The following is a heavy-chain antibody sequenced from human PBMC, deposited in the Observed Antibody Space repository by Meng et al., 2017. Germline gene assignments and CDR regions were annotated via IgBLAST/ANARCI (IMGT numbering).Heavy chain of an antibody. D-gene: IGHD6-19*01. CDR1: GITLSSNY. Sequence: GESLKISCAGSGITLSSNYMNWVRQAPGKGLEWVAVISYDGSNKYYADSVKGRFTISRDNSKNTLYLQMNSLRAEDTAVYYCARDGDRGPYSSGGLGWYWGQGTLVTVSS. J-gene: IGHJ4*02. CDR3: ARDGDRGPYSSGGLGWY. V-gene: IGHV3-30*03. CDR2: ISYDGSNK.